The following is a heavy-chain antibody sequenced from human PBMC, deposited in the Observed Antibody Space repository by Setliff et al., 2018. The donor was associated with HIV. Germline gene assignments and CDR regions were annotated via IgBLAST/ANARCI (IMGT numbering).Heavy chain of an antibody. V-gene: IGHV1-18*01. D-gene: IGHD2-2*01. CDR3: AREREMPTAANYYYGMDV. Sequence: ASVKVSCKASGYTFINFGISWVRQAPGQGLEWMGWISAYNGNTNSAQRLQGRVTLTTDTSTSTAYMDLRSMRSEDTAVYYCAREREMPTAANYYYGMDVWGQGTTVTVSS. J-gene: IGHJ6*02. CDR2: ISAYNGNT. CDR1: GYTFINFG.